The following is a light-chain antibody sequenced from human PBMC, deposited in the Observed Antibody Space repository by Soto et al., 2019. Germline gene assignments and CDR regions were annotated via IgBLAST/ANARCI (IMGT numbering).Light chain of an antibody. Sequence: DIQMNQSPSTLSASVGDRVTITCRASQSISSWLAWYQQKPGKAPKLLIYDASSLESGVASRFSGSGSGTEFTLTISSLQSEDFALYYCQQYNDWPLTFGQGTKVDIK. V-gene: IGKV1-5*01. CDR2: DAS. CDR1: QSISSW. J-gene: IGKJ1*01. CDR3: QQYNDWPLT.